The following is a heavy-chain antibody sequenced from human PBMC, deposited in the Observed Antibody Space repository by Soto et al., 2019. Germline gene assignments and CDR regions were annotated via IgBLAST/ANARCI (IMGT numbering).Heavy chain of an antibody. V-gene: IGHV6-1*01. CDR1: GDSVSSNLAS. CDR2: TYYRSKWYN. J-gene: IGHJ4*02. Sequence: SQTLSLTCVISGDSVSSNLASWSWIRQSPSRGLGWLGRTYYRSKWYNDYPVSVKSRITINPDTSKNQFSLQLNSVTPEDTAVYYCARDYYKYYDSSGYYRSPAYWGQGTLVTVSS. CDR3: ARDYYKYYDSSGYYRSPAY. D-gene: IGHD3-22*01.